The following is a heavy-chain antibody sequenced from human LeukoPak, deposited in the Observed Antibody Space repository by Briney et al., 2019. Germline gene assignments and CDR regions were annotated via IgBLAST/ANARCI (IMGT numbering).Heavy chain of an antibody. V-gene: IGHV3-11*06. CDR3: ARAFSRRAGGGSYFDY. Sequence: GGSLRLSCAASGLTFSDYYMSWLRQAPGKGLEWISYISGSSSYTNYADSVKGRFTISRDNAKNSLYLHMNSLRADDTAVYYCARAFSRRAGGGSYFDYWGQGTLVTVSS. CDR1: GLTFSDYY. CDR2: ISGSSSYT. D-gene: IGHD1-26*01. J-gene: IGHJ4*02.